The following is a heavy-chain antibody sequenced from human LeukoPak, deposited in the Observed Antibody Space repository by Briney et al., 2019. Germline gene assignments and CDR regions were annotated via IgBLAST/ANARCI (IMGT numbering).Heavy chain of an antibody. V-gene: IGHV4-30-2*03. CDR3: ARGLAWELLVPFDF. CDR2: IHHSGST. J-gene: IGHJ4*02. D-gene: IGHD1-26*01. CDR1: GGSISSGGYS. Sequence: SETLSLTCAVSGGSISSGGYSWSWIRQPPGKGLEWIGTIHHSGSTYYNPSLKSRVTMSVDTSKNQFSLKLSSVTAADTAVYYCARGLAWELLVPFDFWGQGTLVTVSS.